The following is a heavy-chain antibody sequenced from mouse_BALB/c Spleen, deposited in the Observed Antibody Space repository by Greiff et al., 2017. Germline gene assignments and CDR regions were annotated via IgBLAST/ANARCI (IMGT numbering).Heavy chain of an antibody. CDR2: ISTYYGDA. Sequence: VQLVESGAELVRPGVSVKISCKGSGYTFTDYAMHWVKQSHAKSLEWIGVISTYYGDASYNQKFKGKATMTVDKSSSTAYMELARLTSEDSAIYYCARVTTATKAMDYWGQGTSVTVSS. V-gene: IGHV1S137*01. J-gene: IGHJ4*01. CDR1: GYTFTDYA. D-gene: IGHD1-2*01. CDR3: ARVTTATKAMDY.